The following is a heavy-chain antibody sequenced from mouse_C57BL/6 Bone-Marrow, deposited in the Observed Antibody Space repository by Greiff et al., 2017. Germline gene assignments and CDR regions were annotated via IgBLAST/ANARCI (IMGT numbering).Heavy chain of an antibody. Sequence: QVQLQQPGAELVRPGTSVKLSCKASGYTFTSYWMHWVKQRPGQGLEWIGVIDPSDSYTTYNQKFKGKATLTVDTSSSTAYMQLSSLTSEDSAVYYCARRGDCYFDYWGQGTTLTVSS. CDR3: ARRGDCYFDY. CDR1: GYTFTSYW. CDR2: IDPSDSYT. V-gene: IGHV1-59*01. J-gene: IGHJ2*01. D-gene: IGHD3-3*01.